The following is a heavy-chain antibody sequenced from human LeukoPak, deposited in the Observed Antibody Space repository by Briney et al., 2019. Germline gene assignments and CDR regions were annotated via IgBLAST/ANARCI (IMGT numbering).Heavy chain of an antibody. Sequence: PGGSLRLSCAASGFTFNSYGMHWVRQAPGKGLEWVAFIRYDGSNKYYADSVKGRFTISRDNSKNTLYLQMNSLRAEDTAVYYCAKDRGGWFGEFFDYWGQGTLVTVSS. CDR2: IRYDGSNK. D-gene: IGHD3-10*01. CDR1: GFTFNSYG. CDR3: AKDRGGWFGEFFDY. V-gene: IGHV3-30*02. J-gene: IGHJ4*02.